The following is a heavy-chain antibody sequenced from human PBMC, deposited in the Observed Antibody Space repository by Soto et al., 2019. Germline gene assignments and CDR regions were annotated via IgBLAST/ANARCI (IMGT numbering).Heavy chain of an antibody. V-gene: IGHV3-74*01. J-gene: IGHJ5*02. CDR1: GVTLTNYW. CDR2: IKTESTTT. D-gene: IGHD4-17*01. CDR3: GRGFYGDHVET. Sequence: EVQLVESGGDSVQPGGSLRLSCAASGVTLTNYWVHWARQAPGKGLVWVSRIKTESTTTYYADSVRGRFTLARDYARKNLFLTMYSLGVEDTAVYDSGRGFYGDHVETWGQGTLVTVSS.